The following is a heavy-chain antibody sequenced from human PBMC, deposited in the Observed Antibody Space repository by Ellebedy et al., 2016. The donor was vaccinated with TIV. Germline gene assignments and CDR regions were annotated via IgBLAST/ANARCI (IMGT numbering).Heavy chain of an antibody. D-gene: IGHD6-19*01. Sequence: PGGSLRLSCAASGFTFSSYSMNWVRQAPGKGLEWVAVISYDGSNKYYADSVKGRFTISRDNSKNTLYLEMNSLTAEDTAVYFCAKIVRQSSGWSTGVDHWGQGTLVTVSS. CDR1: GFTFSSYS. J-gene: IGHJ5*02. CDR3: AKIVRQSSGWSTGVDH. CDR2: ISYDGSNK. V-gene: IGHV3-30*18.